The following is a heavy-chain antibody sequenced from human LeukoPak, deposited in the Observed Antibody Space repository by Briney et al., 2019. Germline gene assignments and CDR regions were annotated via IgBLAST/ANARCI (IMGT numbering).Heavy chain of an antibody. CDR2: INHSGST. CDR1: GGSFSGYY. J-gene: IGHJ4*02. D-gene: IGHD2-21*01. CDR3: ARGRTWGGQGGIYYFDY. V-gene: IGHV4-34*01. Sequence: SETLSLTCAVYGGSFSGYYWSWIRQPPGKGLEWIGEINHSGSTNYNPSLKSRVTISVDTSKNQFSLKLSSVTAADTAVYYCARGRTWGGQGGIYYFDYWGQGTLVTVSS.